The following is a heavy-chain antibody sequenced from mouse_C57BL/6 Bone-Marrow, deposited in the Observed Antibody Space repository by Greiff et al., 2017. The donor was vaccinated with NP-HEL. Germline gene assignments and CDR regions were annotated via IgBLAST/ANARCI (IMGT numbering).Heavy chain of an antibody. D-gene: IGHD2-5*01. CDR3: TRYSNSWFAY. J-gene: IGHJ3*01. CDR2: IRLKSDNYAT. CDR1: GFTFSNYW. Sequence: DVKLQESGGGLVQPGGSMKLSCVASGFTFSNYWMNWVRQSPEKGLEWVAQIRLKSDNYATHYAESVKGRFTISRDDSKSSVYLQMNNLRAEDTGIYYCTRYSNSWFAYWGQGTLVTVSA. V-gene: IGHV6-3*01.